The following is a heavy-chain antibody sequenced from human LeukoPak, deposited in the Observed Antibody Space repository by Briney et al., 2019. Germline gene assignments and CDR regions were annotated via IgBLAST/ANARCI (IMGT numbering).Heavy chain of an antibody. D-gene: IGHD5-12*01. V-gene: IGHV4-59*01. CDR2: IWDTEIT. CDR3: ARGLVLATDDAFDI. Sequence: SETLSLTRTVSGGSIRSYFWSWLRQPPGKGLEWIGYIWDTEITDYHPSLKSRVTISLDTSKNHFSLKLRSVTAADTALYFCARGLVLATDDAFDIWGQGTLVTVSS. J-gene: IGHJ3*02. CDR1: GGSIRSYF.